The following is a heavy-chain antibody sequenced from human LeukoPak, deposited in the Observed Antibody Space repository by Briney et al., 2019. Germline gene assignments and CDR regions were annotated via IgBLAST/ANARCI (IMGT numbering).Heavy chain of an antibody. CDR1: GGTFSSYA. D-gene: IGHD6-19*01. CDR3: ARDGQGSGQEYSFDY. CDR2: IIPILGTA. Sequence: ASVKVSCKASGGTFSSYAISWVRQAPGQGLEWMGGIIPILGTANYAQKFQGRVTITTDESTSTAYMELSRLRSDDTAMYYCARDGQGSGQEYSFDYWGQGTLVTVSS. J-gene: IGHJ4*02. V-gene: IGHV1-69*05.